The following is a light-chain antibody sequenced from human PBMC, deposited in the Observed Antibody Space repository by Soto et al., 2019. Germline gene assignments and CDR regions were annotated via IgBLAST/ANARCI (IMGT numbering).Light chain of an antibody. CDR3: CSYAGSSTYV. Sequence: QSALTQPASVSGSPGQSITISCTGTSRDVGSYNLVSWYQQHPGKAPKPMIYEGSKRPSGVSNRFSGSKSGNTASLTISGLQAEDEADYYCCSYAGSSTYVFGTGTKLTVL. J-gene: IGLJ1*01. CDR1: SRDVGSYNL. CDR2: EGS. V-gene: IGLV2-23*01.